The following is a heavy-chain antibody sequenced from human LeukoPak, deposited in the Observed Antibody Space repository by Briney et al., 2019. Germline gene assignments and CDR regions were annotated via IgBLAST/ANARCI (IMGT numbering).Heavy chain of an antibody. CDR3: AKLAFGNSGYFDY. J-gene: IGHJ4*02. CDR1: GFTFSSYG. Sequence: PGRSLRLSCAASGFTFSSYGMHWVRQAPGKGLKWVAVISYDGSNKYYADSVKGRFTISRDNSKNTLYLQMNSLRAEDTAVYYCAKLAFGNSGYFDYWGQGTLVTVSS. CDR2: ISYDGSNK. D-gene: IGHD4-23*01. V-gene: IGHV3-30*18.